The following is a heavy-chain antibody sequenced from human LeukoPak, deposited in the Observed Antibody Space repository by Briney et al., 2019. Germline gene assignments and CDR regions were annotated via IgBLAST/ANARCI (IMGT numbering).Heavy chain of an antibody. CDR2: ISSSSTI. V-gene: IGHV3-48*01. Sequence: GGTLRLSCAASGFTFSSYSMNWVRQAPGKGLEWVSYISSSSTIYYADSVKGRFTISRDNAKNSLYLQMNSLRAEDMAVYYCARDSYGDYVEDYFDYWGQGTLVTVSS. CDR3: ARDSYGDYVEDYFDY. D-gene: IGHD4-17*01. CDR1: GFTFSSYS. J-gene: IGHJ4*02.